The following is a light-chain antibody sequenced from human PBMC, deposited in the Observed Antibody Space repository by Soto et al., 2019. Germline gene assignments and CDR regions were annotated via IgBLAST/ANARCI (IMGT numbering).Light chain of an antibody. CDR1: QSVSSNY. CDR2: GAS. J-gene: IGKJ4*01. Sequence: ENVLTQSPGTLSLSPGERATLSCRASQSVSSNYLAWYQQKPGQAPRLLIYGASSRATGIPDRFSGSGSGTDFTLTISRLEPEDFAVYYCQQYGISPQFGGGTKVEIK. V-gene: IGKV3-20*01. CDR3: QQYGISPQ.